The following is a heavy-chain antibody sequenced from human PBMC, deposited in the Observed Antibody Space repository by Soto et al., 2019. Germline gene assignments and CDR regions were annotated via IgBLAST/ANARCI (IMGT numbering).Heavy chain of an antibody. V-gene: IGHV4-59*01. Sequence: SETLSLTCTVSGGSISSYYWSWIRQPPGKGLEWIGYIYYSGSTNYNPSLKSRVTISVDTSKNQFSLKLGSVTAADTAVYYCARGVAGYYYGMDVWGQGTTVTVSS. CDR3: ARGVAGYYYGMDV. J-gene: IGHJ6*02. CDR2: IYYSGST. CDR1: GGSISSYY. D-gene: IGHD2-15*01.